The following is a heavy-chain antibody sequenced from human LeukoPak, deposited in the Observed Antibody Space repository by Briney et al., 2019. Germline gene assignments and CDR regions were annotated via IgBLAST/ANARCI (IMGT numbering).Heavy chain of an antibody. CDR1: GGSISSYY. D-gene: IGHD5/OR15-5a*01. CDR2: IYYSGST. V-gene: IGHV4-59*01. J-gene: IGHJ6*02. CDR3: ARVASKGGMDV. Sequence: SETLSLTCTVSGGSISSYYWSWIRQPPGKGLEWIGYIYYSGSTNYNPSLRSRVTVSLDKYNNQFSLRLTSVTAADTAVYYCARVASKGGMDVWGQGTTVTVSS.